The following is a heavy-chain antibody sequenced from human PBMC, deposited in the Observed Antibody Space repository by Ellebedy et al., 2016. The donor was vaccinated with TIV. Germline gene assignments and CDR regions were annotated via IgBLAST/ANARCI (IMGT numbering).Heavy chain of an antibody. CDR1: GFTFIIYS. CDR3: AAAAGAGDDAFDI. J-gene: IGHJ3*02. V-gene: IGHV3-48*01. CDR2: ISSSSRTI. D-gene: IGHD6-13*01. Sequence: GGSLRLSXAASGFTFIIYSLNWVRQAPGKGLEWVSYISSSSRTIYYADSVKGRFTISRDNAKNSLYLQMNSLRAEDTAVYYCAAAAGAGDDAFDIWGQGTMVTASS.